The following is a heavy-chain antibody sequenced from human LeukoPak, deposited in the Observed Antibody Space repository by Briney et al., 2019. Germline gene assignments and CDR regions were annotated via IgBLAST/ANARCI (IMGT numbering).Heavy chain of an antibody. CDR3: ARSPKAITMIVVYFDY. D-gene: IGHD3-22*01. CDR1: GFTFSSYS. Sequence: GGSLRLSCAASGFTFSSYSMNWVRQAPGKGLEWVSSISSSSSYIYYADSVKGRFTISRDNAKNSLYLQTNSLRAEDTAVYYCARSPKAITMIVVYFDYWGQGTLVTVSS. CDR2: ISSSSSYI. J-gene: IGHJ4*02. V-gene: IGHV3-21*01.